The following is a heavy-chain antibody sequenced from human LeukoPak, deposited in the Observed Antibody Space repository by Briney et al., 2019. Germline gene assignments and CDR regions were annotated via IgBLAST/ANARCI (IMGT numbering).Heavy chain of an antibody. CDR2: INHGEST. D-gene: IGHD2-15*01. J-gene: IGHJ4*02. Sequence: SETLSLTCAVSGGSFSGYYWYWIRQPPGKGLEWIGEINHGESTNYNPSLKSRATLSVDTSKNQFSLKLTSVTAADTAVYFCARDRPRARYFDYWGQGTLVTVSS. CDR3: ARDRPRARYFDY. CDR1: GGSFSGYY. V-gene: IGHV4-34*01.